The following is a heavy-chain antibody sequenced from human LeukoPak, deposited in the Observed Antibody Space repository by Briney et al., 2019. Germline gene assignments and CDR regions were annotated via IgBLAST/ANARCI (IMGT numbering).Heavy chain of an antibody. J-gene: IGHJ1*01. Sequence: PGGSLRLSCAASGFTFSSYSMNWVRQAPGKGLEWVSYISSSSSTIYYADSVKGRFTISRDNAKNSLYLQMNSLRAEDTAVYYCARDRGYYDSSGRGDFQHWGQGTLVTVSS. D-gene: IGHD3-22*01. V-gene: IGHV3-48*04. CDR3: ARDRGYYDSSGRGDFQH. CDR1: GFTFSSYS. CDR2: ISSSSSTI.